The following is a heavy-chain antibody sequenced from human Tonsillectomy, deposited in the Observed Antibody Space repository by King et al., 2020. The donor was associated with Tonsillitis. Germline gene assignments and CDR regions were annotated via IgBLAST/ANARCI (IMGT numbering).Heavy chain of an antibody. CDR2: IYFSGST. V-gene: IGHV4-31*03. D-gene: IGHD4-17*01. CDR1: GGSISSGGYY. CDR3: ARGNYGDYYY. Sequence: VQLQESGPGLVKPSQTLSLTCTVSGGSISSGGYYWTWIRQHPWKGLVWIGYIYFSGSTHYNPSLKIRFTISVDTSKNQFSLKLTSVTAADTAVYYCARGNYGDYYYWGQGTLVTVSS. J-gene: IGHJ4*02.